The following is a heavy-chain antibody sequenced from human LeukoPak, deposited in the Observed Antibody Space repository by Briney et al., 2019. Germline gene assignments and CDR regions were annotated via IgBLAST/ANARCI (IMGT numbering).Heavy chain of an antibody. D-gene: IGHD6-13*01. CDR2: IYTSGST. V-gene: IGHV4-4*07. CDR3: ARAIAAARDAFDI. Sequence: SETLSLTCTVSGDSISHYYWSWIRQPAGKGLEWIGRIYTSGSTNYNPSLQSRVTMSVDTSKNQFSLNLSSVTAADTAVYYCARAIAAARDAFDIWGQGTMVTVSS. CDR1: GDSISHYY. J-gene: IGHJ3*02.